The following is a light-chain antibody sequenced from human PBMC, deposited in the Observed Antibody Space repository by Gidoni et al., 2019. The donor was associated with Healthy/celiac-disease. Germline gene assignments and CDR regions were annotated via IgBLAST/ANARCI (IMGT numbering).Light chain of an antibody. Sequence: EIVLTQSPGTLSLSPGEPATLSCRASQSVSSSYLAWYQQKPGQAPRLLIYGASSRATGIPDRFSGSGSGTDFTLTISRLEPEDFAVYYCQQYGSSPPFTFGPGTKVDIK. J-gene: IGKJ3*01. CDR1: QSVSSSY. CDR2: GAS. CDR3: QQYGSSPPFT. V-gene: IGKV3-20*01.